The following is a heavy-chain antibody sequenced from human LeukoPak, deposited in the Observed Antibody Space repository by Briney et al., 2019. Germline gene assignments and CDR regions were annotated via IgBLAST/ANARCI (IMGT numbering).Heavy chain of an antibody. D-gene: IGHD2-2*01. CDR3: ARGKYCSSTSCIGDYFDP. J-gene: IGHJ5*02. CDR2: ISGSGGST. V-gene: IGHV3-23*01. CDR1: GFTFSSYA. Sequence: GGSLRLSCAASGFTFSSYAMSWVRQAPGKGLYWVSSISGSGGSTYYADSVRGRFTISRDNSKNTLYLQMNSLRAEDTAVYYCARGKYCSSTSCIGDYFDPWGQGTLVTVSS.